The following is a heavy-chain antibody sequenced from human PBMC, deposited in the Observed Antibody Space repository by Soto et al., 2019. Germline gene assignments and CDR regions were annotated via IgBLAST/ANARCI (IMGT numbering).Heavy chain of an antibody. V-gene: IGHV4-34*01. Sequence: PSETLSLTCAVYGGSFSGYYWSWIRQPPGKGLEWIGEINHSGSTNYNPSLKSRVTISVDTSKNQFSLKLSSVTAADTAVYYCARSVSLHKIDYWGQGTLVTVSS. D-gene: IGHD1-20*01. CDR1: GGSFSGYY. CDR2: INHSGST. CDR3: ARSVSLHKIDY. J-gene: IGHJ4*02.